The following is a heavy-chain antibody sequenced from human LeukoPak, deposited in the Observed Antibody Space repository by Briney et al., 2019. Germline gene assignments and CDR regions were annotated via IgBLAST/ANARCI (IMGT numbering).Heavy chain of an antibody. CDR3: ARASYTGFDLHFDQ. Sequence: GGSLTLSCSASGFPSTGREMAWVRQAPGKRLEWVSYMCKNGKTILHADSVNGLFTITRDNAKNSQFLQMDSRGAEDTAFYYCARASYTGFDLHFDQWGQGTLVTVSS. CDR1: GFPSTGRE. D-gene: IGHD5-12*01. V-gene: IGHV3-48*03. CDR2: MCKNGKTI. J-gene: IGHJ4*02.